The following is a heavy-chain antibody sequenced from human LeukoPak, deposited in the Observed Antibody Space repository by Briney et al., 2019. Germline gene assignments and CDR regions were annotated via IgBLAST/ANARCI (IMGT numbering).Heavy chain of an antibody. D-gene: IGHD5-24*01. CDR1: GFTFSSYA. CDR2: ISGSGSST. J-gene: IGHJ4*02. CDR3: AKRDGYNSNPLKD. V-gene: IGHV3-23*01. Sequence: GGSLRLSCAASGFTFSSYAMSWVRQAPGKELEWVSAISGSGSSTYYADSVKGRFTISRDNSKNTLYLQMNSLRAEDTALYYCAKRDGYNSNPLKDWGQGTLVTVSS.